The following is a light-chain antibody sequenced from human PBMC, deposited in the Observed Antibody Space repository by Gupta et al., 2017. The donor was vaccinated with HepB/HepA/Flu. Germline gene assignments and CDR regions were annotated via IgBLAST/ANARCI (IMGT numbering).Light chain of an antibody. CDR1: QSVTSK. CDR2: GAS. J-gene: IGKJ5*01. CDR3: QQDNQWPLT. Sequence: PATLSVSPGERATLSCRASQSVTSKLAWYQQKPGQAPRLLIYGASARATGIPARFSGSGSGTEFTLTISSLQSEDFAVYHCQQDNQWPLTFGQGAQLEIK. V-gene: IGKV3-15*01.